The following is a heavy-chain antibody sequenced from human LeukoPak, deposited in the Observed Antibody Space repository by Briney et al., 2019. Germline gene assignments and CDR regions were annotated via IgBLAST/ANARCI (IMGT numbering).Heavy chain of an antibody. CDR1: GGPFRGFF. V-gene: IGHV4-34*01. Sequence: SETLSLTCAVYGGPFRGFFWSWIRQAPGKGLEWIGEISRSGSSNYNPSLKSRVTISVDTSKNQFSLKLSSVTAADTAVYYCARIFVVAATPGWFDPWGQGTLVTVSS. CDR2: ISRSGSS. D-gene: IGHD2-15*01. CDR3: ARIFVVAATPGWFDP. J-gene: IGHJ5*02.